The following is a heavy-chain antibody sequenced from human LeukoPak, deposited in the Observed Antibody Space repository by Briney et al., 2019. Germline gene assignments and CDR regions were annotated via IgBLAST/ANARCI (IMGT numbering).Heavy chain of an antibody. J-gene: IGHJ4*02. CDR1: GFTLSSDW. Sequence: PGGALRLSCADSGFTLSSDWMSWVRQAPGKGLEWVANIKQDGSEKYYVDSVKGRFTISRDNAKNSLYLQMNSLRAEDTAVYYCARGPLVVVAATPLADYWGQGTLVTVSS. D-gene: IGHD2-15*01. CDR2: IKQDGSEK. CDR3: ARGPLVVVAATPLADY. V-gene: IGHV3-7*01.